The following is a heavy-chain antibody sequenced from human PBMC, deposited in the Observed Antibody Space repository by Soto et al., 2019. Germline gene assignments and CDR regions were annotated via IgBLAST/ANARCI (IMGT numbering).Heavy chain of an antibody. D-gene: IGHD3-3*01. Sequence: GGSLRLSCAASGFTFSSYAMSWVRQAPGKGLEWVSAISGSGGSTYYADSVKGRFTISRDNSKNTLYLQMNSLRAEDTAVYYCAKQGVSVWSGYYSNPWGQGTLVTVSS. CDR2: ISGSGGST. CDR3: AKQGVSVWSGYYSNP. V-gene: IGHV3-23*01. J-gene: IGHJ5*02. CDR1: GFTFSSYA.